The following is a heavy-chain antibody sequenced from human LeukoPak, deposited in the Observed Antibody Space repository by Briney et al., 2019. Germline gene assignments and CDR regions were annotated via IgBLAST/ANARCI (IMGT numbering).Heavy chain of an antibody. CDR1: GFTFSSYS. CDR3: AKDLDEEVR. D-gene: IGHD3-3*01. V-gene: IGHV3-21*04. J-gene: IGHJ4*02. CDR2: ISSSSSYI. Sequence: GGSLRLSCAASGFTFSSYSMNWVRQAPGKGLEWVSSISSSSSYIYYADSVKGRFTISRDNAKNSLYLQMNSLRAENTAVYYCAKDLDEEVRWGQGTLVTVSS.